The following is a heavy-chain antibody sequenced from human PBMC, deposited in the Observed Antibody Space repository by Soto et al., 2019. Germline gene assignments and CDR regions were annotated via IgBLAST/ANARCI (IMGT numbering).Heavy chain of an antibody. J-gene: IGHJ4*02. Sequence: QVQVQESGPGLVKPSETLSLTCSVSGGSISSSSYYWGWIRQPPGKGLEWIGNLLYSGSTEYNPSLKSRVTISVDTSKNQFSLKLSSVTAADTAVYYCARRPSGNGYIDNWVPGTLVTVSS. CDR1: GGSISSSSYY. D-gene: IGHD3-22*01. V-gene: IGHV4-39*01. CDR2: LLYSGST. CDR3: ARRPSGNGYIDN.